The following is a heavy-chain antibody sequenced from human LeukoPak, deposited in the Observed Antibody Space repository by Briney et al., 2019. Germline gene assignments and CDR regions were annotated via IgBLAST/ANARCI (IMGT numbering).Heavy chain of an antibody. CDR3: ARHLNNCGDDCYIFDY. Sequence: KPSETLSLTCTVSGXSIFSYYWSWIRQPPGKGLEWMGYIYYSGSTNYNPSLKSRVTISVDTSKNQFSLRVSSVTAADTAVYYCARHLNNCGDDCYIFDYWGQGTLVTVSS. CDR2: IYYSGST. D-gene: IGHD2-21*01. CDR1: GXSIFSYY. J-gene: IGHJ4*02. V-gene: IGHV4-59*08.